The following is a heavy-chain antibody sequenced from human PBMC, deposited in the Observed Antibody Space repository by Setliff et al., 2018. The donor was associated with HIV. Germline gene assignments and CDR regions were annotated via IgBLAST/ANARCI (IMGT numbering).Heavy chain of an antibody. D-gene: IGHD3-10*01. CDR2: INDDGTEI. V-gene: IGHV3-7*01. Sequence: GGSLRLSCVGSEFTFSRFWMNWVRQAPGKGLEWVANINDDGTEINYVDSVKGRVTISRDNPKKSLFLQMNSLRVDDTAVYYCARPGRSNYWDSFDYWGQGILVTVSS. J-gene: IGHJ4*02. CDR1: EFTFSRFW. CDR3: ARPGRSNYWDSFDY.